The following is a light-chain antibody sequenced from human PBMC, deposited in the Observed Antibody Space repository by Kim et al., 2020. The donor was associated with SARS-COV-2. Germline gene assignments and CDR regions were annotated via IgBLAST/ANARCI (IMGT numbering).Light chain of an antibody. CDR3: QEYTSSPPYT. CDR1: QSVGSNY. CDR2: GAS. Sequence: EIVLTQSPGTLSLSPVERATLSCRASQSVGSNYLAWYQQKPGQAPRLLIYGASNRATGIPDRFGGSGSGTDFTLTIGRLEPEDFAVYYCQEYTSSPPYTFGQGTKLEI. J-gene: IGKJ2*01. V-gene: IGKV3-20*01.